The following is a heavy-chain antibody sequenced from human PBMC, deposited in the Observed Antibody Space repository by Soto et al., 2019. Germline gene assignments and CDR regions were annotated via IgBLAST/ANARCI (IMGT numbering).Heavy chain of an antibody. CDR1: VFSFSTST. CDR2: ISSGSTTI. CDR3: ARVRRNDASDYYGMEV. J-gene: IGHJ6*02. Sequence: VGSLRLSCASSVFSFSTSTMNCVRQAPGKWLEWVSYISSGSTTIYYADSVKGRFTISRDNGKNSLYLQMNSLRDEDTAVDYCARVRRNDASDYYGMEVWGQGTTVNVSS. V-gene: IGHV3-48*02. D-gene: IGHD1-1*01.